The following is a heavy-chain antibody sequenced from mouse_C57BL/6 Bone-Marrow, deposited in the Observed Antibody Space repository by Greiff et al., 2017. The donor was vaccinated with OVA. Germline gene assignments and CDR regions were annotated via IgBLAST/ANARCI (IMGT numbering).Heavy chain of an antibody. CDR3: TSLLLDWFAY. CDR2: IDPENGDT. V-gene: IGHV14-4*01. CDR1: GFNIKDDY. J-gene: IGHJ3*01. Sequence: EVQLQQSGAELVRPGASVKLSCTASGFNIKDDYMHWVKQRPEQGLEWIGWIDPENGDTEYASKFQGKATITADTSSNTAYLQLSSLTSEDTAVYYCTSLLLDWFAYWGQGTLLTVSA.